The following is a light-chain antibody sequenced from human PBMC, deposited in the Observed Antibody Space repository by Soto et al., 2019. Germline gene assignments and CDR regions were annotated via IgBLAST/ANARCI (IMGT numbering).Light chain of an antibody. V-gene: IGKV1-5*03. Sequence: DIQMTQSPSTLSASVGDRVTITCRASQSISRWLAWYRQKPGKAPKLLIYKASSLESGVPSRFSGSGSGTEFTLTISSLQPDDFATYYCQQSFTFGPGTKVDIK. CDR2: KAS. J-gene: IGKJ3*01. CDR3: QQSFT. CDR1: QSISRW.